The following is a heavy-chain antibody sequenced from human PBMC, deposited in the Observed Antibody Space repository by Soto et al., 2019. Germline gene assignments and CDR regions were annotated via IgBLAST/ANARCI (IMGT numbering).Heavy chain of an antibody. Sequence: QVQLVESGGGLVKPGGSLRLSCAASGFTFSDFYMSWIRQAPGKGLEWISYISSGSTNIFYADSVKGRFTVFRDNAKNSVYLQMDSLRAEDTAVYYCARDRNAAGSDYWGQGTLGTVSS. CDR2: ISSGSTNI. CDR3: ARDRNAAGSDY. D-gene: IGHD1-1*01. V-gene: IGHV3-11*01. J-gene: IGHJ4*02. CDR1: GFTFSDFY.